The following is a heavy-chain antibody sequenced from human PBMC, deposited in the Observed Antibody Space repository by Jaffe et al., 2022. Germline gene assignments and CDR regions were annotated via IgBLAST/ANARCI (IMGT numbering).Heavy chain of an antibody. CDR3: TTSLIQDYYYYYMDV. V-gene: IGHV3-15*01. D-gene: IGHD5-18*01. CDR1: GFTFSNAW. J-gene: IGHJ6*03. Sequence: EVQLVESGGGLVKPGGSLRLSCAASGFTFSNAWMSWVRQAPGKGLEWVGRIKSKTDGGTTDYAAPVKGRFTISRDDSKNTLYLQMNSLKTEDTAVYYCTTSLIQDYYYYYMDVWGKGTTVTVSS. CDR2: IKSKTDGGTT.